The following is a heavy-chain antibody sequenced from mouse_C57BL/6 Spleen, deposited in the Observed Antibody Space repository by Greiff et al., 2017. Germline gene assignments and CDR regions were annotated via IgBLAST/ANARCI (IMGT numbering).Heavy chain of an antibody. J-gene: IGHJ2*01. CDR1: GYSITSGYY. CDR2: ISYDGGN. CDR3: ASDYGSSPFDY. V-gene: IGHV3-6*01. D-gene: IGHD1-1*01. Sequence: EVQLQESGPGLVKPSQSLSLTCSVTGYSITSGYYWNWIRQFPGNKLEWMGYISYDGGNNYNPSLKSRISITRDTSKNHFFLKLNSVTTEDTATYYCASDYGSSPFDYWGQGTTLTVSS.